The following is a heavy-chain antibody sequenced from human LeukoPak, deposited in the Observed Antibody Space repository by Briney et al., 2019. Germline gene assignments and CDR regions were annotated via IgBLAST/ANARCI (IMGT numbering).Heavy chain of an antibody. CDR2: IYPGDSDT. J-gene: IGHJ5*02. D-gene: IGHD1-7*01. CDR3: ARLPNNWNYDGWFDP. V-gene: IGHV5-51*01. CDR1: GYSFTSYW. Sequence: GESLKISCKGSGYSFTSYWIGWVRQMPGKGLEWMGIIYPGDSDTRYSPSFQGQVTISADKSINTAYLQWSSLKASDTAMYYCARLPNNWNYDGWFDPRGQGTLVTVSS.